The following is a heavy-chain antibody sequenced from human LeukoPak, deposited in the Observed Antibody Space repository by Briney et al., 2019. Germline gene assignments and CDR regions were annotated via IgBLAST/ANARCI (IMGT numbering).Heavy chain of an antibody. Sequence: GGSLRLSCAASGFTFSSYGMHWVRQAPGKGLEWVANIKQDGSEKYYVDSVKGRFTISRDNAKNSLFLQMNSLRAEDTAVYYCAKGYSSGCSDYWGQGTLVTVSS. D-gene: IGHD6-19*01. V-gene: IGHV3-7*01. CDR2: IKQDGSEK. J-gene: IGHJ4*02. CDR3: AKGYSSGCSDY. CDR1: GFTFSSYG.